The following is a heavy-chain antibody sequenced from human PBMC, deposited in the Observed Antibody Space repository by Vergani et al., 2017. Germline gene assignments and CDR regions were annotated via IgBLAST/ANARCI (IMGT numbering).Heavy chain of an antibody. Sequence: VQLVESGGGLVKPGGSLRLSCAASGFTFSSYSMNWVRQAPGKGLEWVSFVSTGTKSQSYAESVKGRFTISRDNSKNTLYLQLNSLRAEDTAVYYCAKVHLSGTLFSYYGMDVWGHGTTVTV. D-gene: IGHD3-10*01. V-gene: IGHV3-21*04. CDR2: VSTGTKSQ. CDR3: AKVHLSGTLFSYYGMDV. J-gene: IGHJ6*02. CDR1: GFTFSSYS.